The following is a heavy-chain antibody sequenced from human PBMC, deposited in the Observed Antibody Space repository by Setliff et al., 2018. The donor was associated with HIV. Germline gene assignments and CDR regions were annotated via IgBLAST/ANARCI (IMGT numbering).Heavy chain of an antibody. D-gene: IGHD3-22*01. Sequence: SETLSLTCTVTDDSISRSSYYWAWIRQSPGKGLEWIGSIYYSGSTYYNPSLKSRVTISEDTSKSQFSLKLSSVTAADTAVYYCARDPSIGYYYDSSGSYFDYWGQGTLVTVSS. CDR3: ARDPSIGYYYDSSGSYFDY. J-gene: IGHJ4*02. CDR2: IYYSGST. V-gene: IGHV4-39*07. CDR1: DDSISRSSYY.